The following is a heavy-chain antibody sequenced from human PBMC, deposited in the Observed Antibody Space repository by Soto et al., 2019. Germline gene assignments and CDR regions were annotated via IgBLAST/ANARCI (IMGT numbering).Heavy chain of an antibody. CDR1: GFTFSGSA. J-gene: IGHJ5*02. V-gene: IGHV3-73*01. CDR2: IRSKANSYAT. CDR3: TRLITGITGTDGDNNWFDP. Sequence: GGSLRLSCAASGFTFSGSAMHWVRQASGKGLEWVGRIRSKANSYATAYAASVKGRFTISRDDSKNTAYLQMNSLKTEDTAVYYCTRLITGITGTDGDNNWFDPWGQGTLVTVSS. D-gene: IGHD1-20*01.